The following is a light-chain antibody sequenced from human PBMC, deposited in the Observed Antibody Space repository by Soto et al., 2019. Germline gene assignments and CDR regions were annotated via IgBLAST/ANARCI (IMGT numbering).Light chain of an antibody. Sequence: VRPEAPPPLSVTSGESGTLKCRASQSVRSNLAWYQQKPGQSPRLLIYGASTRATCIPARFSGSGSVTECTLTFSGLQSDDFATYYCHQYNTFWTFGQGTKVDIK. CDR2: GAS. CDR3: HQYNTFWT. V-gene: IGKV3-15*01. J-gene: IGKJ1*01. CDR1: QSVRSN.